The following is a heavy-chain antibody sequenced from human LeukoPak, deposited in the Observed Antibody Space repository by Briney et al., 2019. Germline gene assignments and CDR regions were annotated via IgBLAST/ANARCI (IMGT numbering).Heavy chain of an antibody. CDR3: AIPVGVSDAFDI. V-gene: IGHV4-4*02. D-gene: IGHD3-10*01. J-gene: IGHJ3*02. CDR1: GGSISSSNW. CDR2: IYHSGST. Sequence: ASETLSLTCAVSGGSISSSNWWSWVRQPPGKGLEWIGEIYHSGSTNYNPSLKSRVTISVDTSKNQFSLKLSSVTAADTAVYYCAIPVGVSDAFDIWGQGTLVTVSS.